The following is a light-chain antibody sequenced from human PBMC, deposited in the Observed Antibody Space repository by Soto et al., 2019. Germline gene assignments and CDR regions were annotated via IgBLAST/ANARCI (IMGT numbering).Light chain of an antibody. Sequence: QSALTQPASVSGSPGQSITISCTGTSSDVGSYNYVSWYQQHPGKAPKVMIYEVSNRASGVSDRFSGSKSGNTASLTISGLQAEDEADYYCTSFTSASSLDVFGTGTKVTV. CDR1: SSDVGSYNY. J-gene: IGLJ1*01. V-gene: IGLV2-14*01. CDR2: EVS. CDR3: TSFTSASSLDV.